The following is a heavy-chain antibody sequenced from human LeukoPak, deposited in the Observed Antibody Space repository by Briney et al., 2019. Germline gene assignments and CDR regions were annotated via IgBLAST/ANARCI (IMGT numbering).Heavy chain of an antibody. CDR1: GGSISSGGYH. Sequence: PSQTLSLTCTVSGGSISSGGYHWSWIRQHPGKGLEWIGYIYYSGSTYYNPSLKSRVTISVDTSKNQFSLELSSVTAADTAVYYCASLLGYCSGGSCSHITPYFDYWGQGTLVTVSS. CDR3: ASLLGYCSGGSCSHITPYFDY. D-gene: IGHD2-15*01. CDR2: IYYSGST. V-gene: IGHV4-31*03. J-gene: IGHJ4*02.